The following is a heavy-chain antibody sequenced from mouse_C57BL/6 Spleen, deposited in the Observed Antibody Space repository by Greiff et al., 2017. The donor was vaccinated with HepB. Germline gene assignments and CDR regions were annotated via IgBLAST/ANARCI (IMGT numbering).Heavy chain of an antibody. CDR3: ARGFLYGNFHFDY. CDR2: IYPGSGST. D-gene: IGHD2-1*01. J-gene: IGHJ2*01. V-gene: IGHV1-55*01. CDR1: GYTFTSYW. Sequence: QVHVKQPGAELVKPGASVKMSCKASGYTFTSYWITWVKQRPGQGLEWIGDIYPGSGSTNYNEKFKSKATLTVDTSSSTAYMQLSSLTSEDSAVYYCARGFLYGNFHFDYWGQGTTLTVSS.